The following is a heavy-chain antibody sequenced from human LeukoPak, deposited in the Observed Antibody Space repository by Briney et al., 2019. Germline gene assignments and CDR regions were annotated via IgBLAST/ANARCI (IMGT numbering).Heavy chain of an antibody. CDR2: INPNSGGT. CDR3: ARVPITMIVVVLYGY. CDR1: GYTFTGYY. J-gene: IGHJ4*02. D-gene: IGHD3-22*01. Sequence: ASVKVSCKASGYTFTGYYMHWVRQAPGQGLEWMGWINPNSGGTNYAQKFQGRVTMTRDTSISTAYMELSRLRSDDTAVYYCARVPITMIVVVLYGYWGQGTLVTVSS. V-gene: IGHV1-2*02.